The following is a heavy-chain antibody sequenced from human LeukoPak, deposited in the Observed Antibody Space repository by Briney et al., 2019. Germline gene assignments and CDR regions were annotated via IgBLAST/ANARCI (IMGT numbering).Heavy chain of an antibody. Sequence: GRSLRLSCAASGFTFSSYAMHWVRQAPGKGLEWVAVISYDGSNKYYADSVKGRFTISRDNSKNTLYLQMNSLRAEDTAVYYCARVRLGYHYYFDYWGQGTLVTVSS. CDR3: ARVRLGYHYYFDY. D-gene: IGHD5-18*01. V-gene: IGHV3-30-3*01. J-gene: IGHJ4*02. CDR2: ISYDGSNK. CDR1: GFTFSSYA.